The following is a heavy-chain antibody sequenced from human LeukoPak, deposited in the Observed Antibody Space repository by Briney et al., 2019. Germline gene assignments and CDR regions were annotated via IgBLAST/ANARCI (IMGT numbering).Heavy chain of an antibody. J-gene: IGHJ4*02. V-gene: IGHV3-48*03. CDR3: ARRATTERGHSYGLDY. D-gene: IGHD5-18*01. Sequence: GGSLRLSCAASGFTFSDYEMNWIRQAPGKGLEWISYISNSGSTKYHADSVKGRFTISRDNAKNSVYRQLNSLRAEDTAVYYCARRATTERGHSYGLDYWGQGTLVTVSS. CDR1: GFTFSDYE. CDR2: ISNSGSTK.